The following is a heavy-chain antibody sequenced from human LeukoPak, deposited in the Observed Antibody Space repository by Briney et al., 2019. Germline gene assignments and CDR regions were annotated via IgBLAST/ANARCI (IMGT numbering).Heavy chain of an antibody. Sequence: GSLRLSCAASGFTFDDYTMHWVRQAPGKGLEWVSLISWDGGSTYYADSVKGRFTISRDNSKNSLYLQMNSLRTEDTALYYCAKDNRNRGYYYMDAWGKGTTVTVSS. CDR1: GFTFDDYT. CDR2: ISWDGGST. V-gene: IGHV3-43*01. CDR3: AKDNRNRGYYYMDA. J-gene: IGHJ6*03. D-gene: IGHD3-16*01.